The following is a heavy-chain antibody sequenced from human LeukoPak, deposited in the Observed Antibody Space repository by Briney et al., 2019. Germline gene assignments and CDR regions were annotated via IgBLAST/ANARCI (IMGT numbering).Heavy chain of an antibody. J-gene: IGHJ4*02. CDR1: GGSITNYY. V-gene: IGHV4-59*01. D-gene: IGHD1-26*01. CDR2: IFYSGST. CDR3: ARQVGLGATTFDY. Sequence: KPSETLSLTCTVSGGSITNYYWSWIRQPPGKGLEWIGNIFYSGSTYYSPSLKSRVTISLDTSRNQFSLKLSSVTAADTAVYYCARQVGLGATTFDYWGQGTLVTVSS.